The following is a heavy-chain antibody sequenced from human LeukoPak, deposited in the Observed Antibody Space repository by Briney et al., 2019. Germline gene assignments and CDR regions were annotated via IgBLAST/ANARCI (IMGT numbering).Heavy chain of an antibody. D-gene: IGHD3-10*01. J-gene: IGHJ6*03. V-gene: IGHV1-2*02. CDR3: ARGSGGSKRSYYMDV. CDR2: INPNSGGT. CDR1: GYTFTGYY. Sequence: ASVKVSCKASGYTFTGYYMHWVRQAPGQGLEWMGWINPNSGGTNYAQKFQGRVTMTRDTSISTAYMELSRLRSDDTAVYYCARGSGGSKRSYYMDVWGKGTRSPSP.